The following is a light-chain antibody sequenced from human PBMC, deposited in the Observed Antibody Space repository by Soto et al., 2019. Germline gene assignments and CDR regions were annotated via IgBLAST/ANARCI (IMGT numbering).Light chain of an antibody. CDR1: SSNIGSNT. Sequence: QSVLTQPPSASGTPGQRVTISCSGSSSNIGSNTVNWYQQLPGTAPNLLIYSNNQRPSGVPDRFSGSKSGTSASLAISGRQSEDEDDYYCAAWDDSLNGRVFGGGTKLTVL. J-gene: IGLJ2*01. V-gene: IGLV1-44*01. CDR2: SNN. CDR3: AAWDDSLNGRV.